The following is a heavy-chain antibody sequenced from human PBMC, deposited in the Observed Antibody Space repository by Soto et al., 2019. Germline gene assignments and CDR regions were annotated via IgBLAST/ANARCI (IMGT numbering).Heavy chain of an antibody. J-gene: IGHJ4*02. CDR2: IYHSGST. D-gene: IGHD1-26*01. CDR3: ARRYGGNFDF. CDR1: GDYISSGGYS. V-gene: IGHV4-30-2*02. Sequence: PSETLSLTCAVCGDYISSGGYSWCWIRQPPGKGLEWIGYIYHSGSTYYNPSLKSRVTISVDRSKNQFSLKLSSVTAADTAVHYCARRYGGNFDFWGQGTLVTVSS.